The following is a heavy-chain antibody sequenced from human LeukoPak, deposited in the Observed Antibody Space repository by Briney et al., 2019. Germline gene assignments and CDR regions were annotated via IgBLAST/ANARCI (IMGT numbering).Heavy chain of an antibody. J-gene: IGHJ5*02. CDR1: GDSVSSNSAA. V-gene: IGHV6-1*01. CDR2: TYYRSKWYN. Sequence: SQTLSLTCALSGDSVSSNSAAWNWIRQSPSGGLEWLVRTYYRSKWYNDYAVSVKSRITINPDTSKNQFSLQLNSVTPEDTAVYYCARDSRKPYCSGGSCYSRQNWFDPWGQGTLVTVSS. CDR3: ARDSRKPYCSGGSCYSRQNWFDP. D-gene: IGHD2-15*01.